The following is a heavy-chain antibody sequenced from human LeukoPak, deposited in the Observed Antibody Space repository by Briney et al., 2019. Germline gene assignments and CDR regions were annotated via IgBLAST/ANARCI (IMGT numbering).Heavy chain of an antibody. CDR1: GGSFGGYY. CDR2: INHSGST. J-gene: IGHJ6*02. V-gene: IGHV4-34*01. D-gene: IGHD2-2*01. CDR3: AKLGYCSSTSCEDGMDV. Sequence: SETLSLTCAVYGGSFGGYYWSWIRQPPGKGLEWIGEINHSGSTNYNPSLKSRVTISVDTSKNQFSLKLSSVTAADTAVYYCAKLGYCSSTSCEDGMDVWGQGTTVTVSS.